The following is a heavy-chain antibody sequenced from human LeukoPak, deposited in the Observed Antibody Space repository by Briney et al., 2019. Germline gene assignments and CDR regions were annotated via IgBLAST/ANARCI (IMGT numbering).Heavy chain of an antibody. Sequence: ASVKVSCKASGGAFISYAIAWVRQAPGQGLEWMGGIIHIFGTANYAQKFQGRVTITAHKSTNTAYLELSSLRSEDTAVYYCAIAVAGTGAFAFDIWGQGTMVTVSS. J-gene: IGHJ3*02. CDR1: GGAFISYA. D-gene: IGHD6-19*01. CDR3: AIAVAGTGAFAFDI. V-gene: IGHV1-69*06. CDR2: IIHIFGTA.